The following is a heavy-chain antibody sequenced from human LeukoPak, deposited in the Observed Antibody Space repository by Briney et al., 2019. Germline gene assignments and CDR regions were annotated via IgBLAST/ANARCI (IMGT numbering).Heavy chain of an antibody. CDR1: GYTFTDYY. CDR2: INLNSGGT. V-gene: IGHV1-2*02. Sequence: ASVKVSCEASGYTFTDYYMHWVRQAPGQGLEWMGWINLNSGGTNFAQRFQGRVTMTRDTSISTAYMDLSRLISEDTAVYYCARDAGYCTGGSCWYFDHWGQGTLVTVSS. J-gene: IGHJ4*02. D-gene: IGHD2-15*01. CDR3: ARDAGYCTGGSCWYFDH.